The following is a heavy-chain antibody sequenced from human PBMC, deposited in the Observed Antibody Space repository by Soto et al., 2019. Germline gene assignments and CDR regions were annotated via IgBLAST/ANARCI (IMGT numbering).Heavy chain of an antibody. Sequence: QVQLVQSGAEVKKPGASVKVSCKASGYTFTGYYMHWVRQAPGQGLEWMGWINPNSGGTNYAQKFQGWVTMTRDTSISTAYMELSRLRSDDTAVYYCARGRGLIVVKRYNWFDPWGQGTLVTVSS. J-gene: IGHJ5*02. V-gene: IGHV1-2*04. CDR3: ARGRGLIVVKRYNWFDP. D-gene: IGHD2-15*01. CDR1: GYTFTGYY. CDR2: INPNSGGT.